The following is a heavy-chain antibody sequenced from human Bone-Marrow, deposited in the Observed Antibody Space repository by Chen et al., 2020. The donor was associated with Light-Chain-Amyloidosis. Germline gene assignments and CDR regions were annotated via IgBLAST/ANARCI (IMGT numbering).Heavy chain of an antibody. Sequence: QVQLVQSGAEVKKPGSSVKVSCKASGGTFSSYAVSWVRQAPGQGLEWMGGIIPKTGTANYPQKVQARVTIRAEESTSTVYMELSSLGSEDTAVYYCARDMIRNPPPPYYYGMDVWGQGTTVTVSS. V-gene: IGHV1-69*01. CDR1: GGTFSSYA. J-gene: IGHJ6*02. CDR3: ARDMIRNPPPPYYYGMDV. CDR2: IIPKTGTA. D-gene: IGHD3-22*01.